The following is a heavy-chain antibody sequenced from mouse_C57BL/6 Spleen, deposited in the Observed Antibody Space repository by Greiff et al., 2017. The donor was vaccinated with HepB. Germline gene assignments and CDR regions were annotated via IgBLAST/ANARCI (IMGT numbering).Heavy chain of an antibody. Sequence: VQLQQSGAELVMPGASVKLSCKASGYTFTSYWMHWVKQRPGQGLEWIGEIDPSDSYTNYNQKFKGKSTLTVDKSSSTAYMQLSSLTSEDSAVYYCASATVADYYAMDYWGQGTSVTVSS. CDR3: ASATVADYYAMDY. CDR1: GYTFTSYW. CDR2: IDPSDSYT. V-gene: IGHV1-69*01. D-gene: IGHD1-1*01. J-gene: IGHJ4*01.